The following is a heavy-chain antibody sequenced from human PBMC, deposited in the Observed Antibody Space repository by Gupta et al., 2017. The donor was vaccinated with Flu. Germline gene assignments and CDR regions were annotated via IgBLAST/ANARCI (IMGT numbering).Heavy chain of an antibody. J-gene: IGHJ2*01. V-gene: IGHV4-59*01. Sequence: YYWSWIRQPPGKGLEWIGCIYHSGSTDLNPSRKRRVTISIDTSRNQFALTLTSVKDAEKAVYYCARSQMVSVPALTWYLDLWGRGTLVNVSS. CDR2: IYHSGST. D-gene: IGHD2-2*01. CDR3: ARSQMVSVPALTWYLDL. CDR1: YY.